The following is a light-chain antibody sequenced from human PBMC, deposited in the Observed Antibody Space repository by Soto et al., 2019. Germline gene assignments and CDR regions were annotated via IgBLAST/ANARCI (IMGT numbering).Light chain of an antibody. CDR3: AAWDDSLKGWV. CDR2: RND. CDR1: SSNIGSNY. Sequence: QSVLTQPASASGTPGQSVTISCSGSSSNIGSNYVFWYQHLQGTAPKLLIHRNDQRPSGVPDRFSGSVSGTSAYLATSGLRSEDEVTYYCAAWDDSLKGWVFGGGTNVTVL. V-gene: IGLV1-47*01. J-gene: IGLJ3*02.